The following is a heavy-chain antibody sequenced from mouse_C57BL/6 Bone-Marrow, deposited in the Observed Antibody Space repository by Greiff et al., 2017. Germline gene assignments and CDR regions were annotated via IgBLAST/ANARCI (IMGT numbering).Heavy chain of an antibody. J-gene: IGHJ1*03. CDR2: IDPENGDT. V-gene: IGHV14-4*01. D-gene: IGHD1-1*01. CDR1: GFNIKDDY. CDR3: STVVAHWYFDV. Sequence: VQLQQSGAELVRPGASVKLSCTASGFNIKDDYMNWVKQRPEQGLEWIGWIDPENGDTEYASKFQGKATITADTSSNTAYLQLSSLTSEDAAVYYCSTVVAHWYFDVWGTGTTVTVSS.